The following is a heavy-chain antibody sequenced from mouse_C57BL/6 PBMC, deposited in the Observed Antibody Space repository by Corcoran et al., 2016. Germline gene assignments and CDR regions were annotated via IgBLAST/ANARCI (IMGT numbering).Heavy chain of an antibody. CDR3: MRYGSYWYFDV. J-gene: IGHJ1*01. CDR1: GFTFSGFW. CDR2: INSDGSAI. Sequence: EVQLLETGGGLVQPGGSRGLSCEGSGFTFSGFWMSWVRQTPGKTLEWIGDINSDGSAINYAPSIKDRFTIFRDNDKSTLYLQMSNVRSEDTATYFCMRYGSYWYFDVWGQGTTLTVSS. V-gene: IGHV11-2*01.